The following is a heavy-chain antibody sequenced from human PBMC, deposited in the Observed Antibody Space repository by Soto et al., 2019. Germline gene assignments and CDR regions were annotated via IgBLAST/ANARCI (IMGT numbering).Heavy chain of an antibody. J-gene: IGHJ6*02. Sequence: SETLSLTCAVYGESFNGYYWSWLRQPPGKGLEWIGEINHSGSTNYNPSLKSRVIISVDTSKNQFALKVSSVTAADTAVYYCARLVTSTAYFYHGLDVWGQGTTVTVSS. CDR2: INHSGST. V-gene: IGHV4-34*01. D-gene: IGHD2-21*02. CDR1: GESFNGYY. CDR3: ARLVTSTAYFYHGLDV.